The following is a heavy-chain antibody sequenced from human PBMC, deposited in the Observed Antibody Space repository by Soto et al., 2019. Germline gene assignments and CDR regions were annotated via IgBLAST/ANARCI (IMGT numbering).Heavy chain of an antibody. V-gene: IGHV3-23*01. Sequence: EVQVLESGGGWVQPGGSLRLSCAASGFTLSNNAMSWVRQTPGTGLEWVSGISNSGGSTYYADSVKGRFTISRDTAKNTLYLKMNSLRAEATAVYYCATDLPGGEDNHYGMDVWGQGTTVTVSS. CDR2: ISNSGGST. CDR1: GFTLSNNA. J-gene: IGHJ6*02. D-gene: IGHD2-21*01. CDR3: ATDLPGGEDNHYGMDV.